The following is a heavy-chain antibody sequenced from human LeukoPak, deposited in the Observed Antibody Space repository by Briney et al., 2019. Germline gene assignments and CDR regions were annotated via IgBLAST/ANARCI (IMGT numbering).Heavy chain of an antibody. CDR1: GYTFTRYY. V-gene: IGHV1-46*01. CDR3: ARDRHYYDSSDSKGVMGN. J-gene: IGHJ4*02. Sequence: ASVKVSCKASGYTFTRYYMHWVRQAPGQGLEWMGIINPGGGSTSYAQKFQDRVTMTRDMSTSTVYMELSSLRSEDTAVYYCARDRHYYDSSDSKGVMGNWGQGTLVTVSS. CDR2: INPGGGST. D-gene: IGHD3-22*01.